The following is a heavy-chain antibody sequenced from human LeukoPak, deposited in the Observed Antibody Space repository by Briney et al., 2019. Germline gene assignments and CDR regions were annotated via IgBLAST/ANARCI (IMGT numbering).Heavy chain of an antibody. CDR3: ARGRTCSGGSCYLDY. J-gene: IGHJ4*02. CDR2: ISSSSSYI. D-gene: IGHD2-15*01. Sequence: GGSLRLSCAASGFTFSSYSMNWVRQAPGEGLEWVSSISSSSSYIYYADSVKGRFTISRDNAKNSLYLQMNSLRAEDTAVYYCARGRTCSGGSCYLDYWGQGTLVTVSS. V-gene: IGHV3-21*01. CDR1: GFTFSSYS.